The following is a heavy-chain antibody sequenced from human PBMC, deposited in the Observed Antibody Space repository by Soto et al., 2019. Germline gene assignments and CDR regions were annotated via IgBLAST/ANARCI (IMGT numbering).Heavy chain of an antibody. CDR2: IYYSGST. CDR3: ARSDGRY. CDR1: GGSISASSYY. J-gene: IGHJ4*02. V-gene: IGHV4-61*05. Sequence: SETLSLTCTVSGGSISASSYYWGWIRQPPGKGLEWIGYIYYSGSTNYNPSLKSRVTISVDTSKNQFSLKLSSVTAADTAVYYCARSDGRYWGQGTLVTVSS.